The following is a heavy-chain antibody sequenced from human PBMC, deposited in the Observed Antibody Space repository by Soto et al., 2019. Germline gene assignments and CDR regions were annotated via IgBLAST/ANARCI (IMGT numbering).Heavy chain of an antibody. CDR3: ARSRERWLQPGGYYYYGMYV. Sequence: PSETLSLTCTVSGGSISSGGYYWSWILQHPGKGLEWIGYIYYSGGTYYNPSLKSRVTIPVDPPKNHFSLKLSSVTAADTADYYWARSRERWLQPGGYYYYGMYVRSQGTTGTVSS. V-gene: IGHV4-31*03. J-gene: IGHJ6*02. D-gene: IGHD5-12*01. CDR1: GGSISSGGYY. CDR2: IYYSGGT.